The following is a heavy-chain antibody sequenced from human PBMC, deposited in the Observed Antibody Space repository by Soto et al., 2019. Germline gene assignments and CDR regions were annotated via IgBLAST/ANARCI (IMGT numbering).Heavy chain of an antibody. V-gene: IGHV3-30-3*01. Sequence: QXQLVESGGGVVQPGRSLRLSCAASGFTFSSYAMHWVRXXXXXXXXXXXXXXXXGSNKYYADSVKGRFTISRDNSKNTLYLQMNXLRAXXXAXXXXXXXXXXXXXXXXXXXXXXXXXXXXXGQGTLVTVSS. J-gene: IGHJ4*02. CDR1: GFTFSSYA. CDR3: XXXXXXXXXXXXXXXXXXXXXXXX. CDR2: XXXXGSNK.